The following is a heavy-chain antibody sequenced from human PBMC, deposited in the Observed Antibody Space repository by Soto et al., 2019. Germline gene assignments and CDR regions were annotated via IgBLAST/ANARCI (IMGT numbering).Heavy chain of an antibody. D-gene: IGHD2-21*02. CDR3: ARVNVVVTAYSDY. V-gene: IGHV4-31*03. Sequence: QVQLQESGPGLVKPSQTLSLTCTVSGGSISSGGYYWSWLRQHPGKGLEWMGYIYYSGSTYYNPSLKSRVTISVDTSKNQFSLKLSSVTAADTAVYYCARVNVVVTAYSDYWGQGTLVTVSS. CDR1: GGSISSGGYY. J-gene: IGHJ4*02. CDR2: IYYSGST.